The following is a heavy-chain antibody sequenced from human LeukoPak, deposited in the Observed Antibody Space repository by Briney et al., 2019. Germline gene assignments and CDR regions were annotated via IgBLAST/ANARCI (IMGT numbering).Heavy chain of an antibody. CDR1: GFTFSNAW. CDR2: IKSKTDGGTT. J-gene: IGHJ6*03. D-gene: IGHD3-3*01. CDR3: TTDFWSGYYTVGYYYYYMDV. V-gene: IGHV3-15*05. Sequence: GGSLRLSCAASGFTFSNAWMSWVRQAPGKGLEWVGRIKSKTDGGTTDYAAPVNGRFTISRDDSKNTLYLQMNSLKTEDTAVYYCTTDFWSGYYTVGYYYYYMDVWGKGTTVTVSS.